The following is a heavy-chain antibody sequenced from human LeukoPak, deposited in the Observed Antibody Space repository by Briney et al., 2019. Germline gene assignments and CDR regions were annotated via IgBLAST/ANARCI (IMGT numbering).Heavy chain of an antibody. D-gene: IGHD3-3*01. CDR2: IYPGDSDT. Sequence: GESLKISCKGSGYSFTNYWIAWVRQMPGKGLEWMGIIYPGDSDTRYSPSFQGQVTISADKSISTAYLQWSSLKASDTAMYYCARHGGDIFGVGNWFDPWRQGTLVTVSS. CDR1: GYSFTNYW. CDR3: ARHGGDIFGVGNWFDP. V-gene: IGHV5-51*01. J-gene: IGHJ5*02.